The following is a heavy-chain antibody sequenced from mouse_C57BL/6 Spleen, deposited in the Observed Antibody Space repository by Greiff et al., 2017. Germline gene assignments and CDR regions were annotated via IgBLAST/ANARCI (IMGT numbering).Heavy chain of an antibody. CDR1: GYSFTDYN. V-gene: IGHV1-39*01. Sequence: EVKLQESGPELVKPGASVKISCKASGYSFTDYNMNWVKQSNGKSLEWIGVINPNYGTTSYNQKFKGKATLTVDQSSSTAYMQLNSLTSEDSAVYYCARENFLTTVVERAMDYWGQGTSVTVSS. CDR3: ARENFLTTVVERAMDY. CDR2: INPNYGTT. D-gene: IGHD1-1*01. J-gene: IGHJ4*01.